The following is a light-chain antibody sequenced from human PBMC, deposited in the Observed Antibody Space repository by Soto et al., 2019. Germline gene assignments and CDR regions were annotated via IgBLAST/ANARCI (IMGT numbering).Light chain of an antibody. J-gene: IGKJ2*01. V-gene: IGKV3-15*01. CDR3: QQYHNWPPQYT. CDR1: QTVASN. Sequence: EIVMTQSPASLSVSPGEGATLSCRASQTVASNLAWYQQKPGQAPRLLIHGASTRATGVPARFSGSGSGTDFTLTISSLQSEDFAVYYCQQYHNWPPQYTFAQGTKLQIK. CDR2: GAS.